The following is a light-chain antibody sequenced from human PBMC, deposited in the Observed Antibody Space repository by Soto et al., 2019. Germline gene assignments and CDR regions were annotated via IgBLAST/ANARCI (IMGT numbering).Light chain of an antibody. CDR3: SSYTSRSTLGV. CDR1: TTDVGGYNY. Sequence: QSALTQPASVSGSPGQSITISCTGTTTDVGGYNYVSWYQQHPGKAPKLMIYEVTNRPSGVSDRFSGSKSGNTASLTISGLLAEDEADYYCSSYTSRSTLGVFGTGTKVTVL. V-gene: IGLV2-14*01. J-gene: IGLJ1*01. CDR2: EVT.